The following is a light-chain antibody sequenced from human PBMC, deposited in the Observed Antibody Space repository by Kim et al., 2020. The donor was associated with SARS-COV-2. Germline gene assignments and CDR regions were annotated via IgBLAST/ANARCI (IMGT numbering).Light chain of an antibody. V-gene: IGKV1-39*01. J-gene: IGKJ4*02. Sequence: DIQMTQSPSSLSASVGDRVTITCRASQSITNYLNWYQQKPGKAPKVLIYAASTLQSGVPSRFSGSGSGTDFTLTISSLQPDDFATYYCQQSYTMPRTFGAGTKVDIK. CDR3: QQSYTMPRT. CDR2: AAS. CDR1: QSITNY.